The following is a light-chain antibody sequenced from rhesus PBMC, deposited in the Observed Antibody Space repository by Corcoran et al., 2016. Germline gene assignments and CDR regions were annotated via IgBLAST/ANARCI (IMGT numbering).Light chain of an antibody. V-gene: IGKV1-25*01. CDR2: VAS. J-gene: IGKJ3*01. Sequence: DIQMTQSPSSLSASVGDRVTITCRASQGISSYLAWYQQKPGKAPKLLIYVASTLQCGVPSRFSGSGSGTDVTITSSSLQPEDFATYYCQQHNSYPFTCGPGTKLDIK. CDR3: QQHNSYPFT. CDR1: QGISSY.